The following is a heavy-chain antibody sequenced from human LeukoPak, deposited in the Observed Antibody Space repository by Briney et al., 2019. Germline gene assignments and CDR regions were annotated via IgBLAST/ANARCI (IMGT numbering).Heavy chain of an antibody. CDR1: GFTFSTYA. CDR2: ISGTGGST. D-gene: IGHD4-17*01. J-gene: IGHJ6*03. CDR3: AKDMTTVTTYYYYMDV. V-gene: IGHV3-23*01. Sequence: GGSLRLSCAASGFTFSTYAMTWVRQAPGKGLEWVSLISGTGGSTYYADSVKGRFTISRDNSKNTLYLQMNSLRAEDTAVYYCAKDMTTVTTYYYYMDVWGKGTTVTISS.